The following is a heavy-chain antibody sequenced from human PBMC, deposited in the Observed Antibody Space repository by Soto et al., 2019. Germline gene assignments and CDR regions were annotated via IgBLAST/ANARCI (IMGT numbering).Heavy chain of an antibody. CDR1: GYSFTTYW. V-gene: IGHV5-10-1*01. CDR2: IDPSDSYT. Sequence: DSLKISCKGSGYSFTTYWINWVRQMPGKGLEWMGRIDPSDSYTNYSPSFQGHVTISVDKSISTAYLQWSSLKASETAMYYCERHVPSDTFDTWGQGTLVTVSS. J-gene: IGHJ5*02. CDR3: ERHVPSDTFDT.